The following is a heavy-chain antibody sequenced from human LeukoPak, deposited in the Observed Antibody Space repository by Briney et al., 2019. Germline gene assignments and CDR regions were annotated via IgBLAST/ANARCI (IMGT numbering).Heavy chain of an antibody. Sequence: ASVKVSCKASGYTFTDYYIHWVRQAPGQGLEWMGWINPNSGGTNYAQKVQGRVTMTRDTSISTAYMELSSLRSDDTAVYYCARVYDVLTGYPGDYWGQGTLVTVSS. CDR1: GYTFTDYY. V-gene: IGHV1-2*02. D-gene: IGHD3-9*01. CDR2: INPNSGGT. J-gene: IGHJ4*02. CDR3: ARVYDVLTGYPGDY.